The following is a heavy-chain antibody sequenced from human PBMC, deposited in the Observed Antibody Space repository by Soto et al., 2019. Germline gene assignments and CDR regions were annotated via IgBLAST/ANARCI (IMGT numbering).Heavy chain of an antibody. V-gene: IGHV1-69*13. CDR3: AREGDYYDVPGKSVYFDY. D-gene: IGHD3-22*01. CDR2: IIPIFGTA. Sequence: SVKVSCKASGCTFSSYAISCVRQAPGQVLEWMGGIIPIFGTANYARKFQGRVTITADESTSTAYMELSSLRSEDTAVYYCAREGDYYDVPGKSVYFDYWGQGTLVTVSS. CDR1: GCTFSSYA. J-gene: IGHJ4*02.